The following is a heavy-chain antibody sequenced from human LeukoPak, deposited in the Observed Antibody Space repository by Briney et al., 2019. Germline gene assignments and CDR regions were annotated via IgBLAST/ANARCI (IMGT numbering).Heavy chain of an antibody. CDR2: IWYDGSKR. V-gene: IGHV3-33*06. D-gene: IGHD3-10*01. Sequence: GRSLRLSCTASGFTFSNHGLHWVRQAPGKGLEWMALIWYDGSKRYYADSVQGRFTISRDNSKYTLYLQMNSLRAEDTAVYYCAKELTVRGVTAPFDYWGQGTLVTVSS. CDR1: GFTFSNHG. J-gene: IGHJ4*02. CDR3: AKELTVRGVTAPFDY.